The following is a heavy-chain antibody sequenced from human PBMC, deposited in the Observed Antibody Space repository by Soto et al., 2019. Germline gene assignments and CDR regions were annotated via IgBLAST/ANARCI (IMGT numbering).Heavy chain of an antibody. CDR2: ISYDGSNK. J-gene: IGHJ5*02. CDR1: GFTVSSNY. D-gene: IGHD6-6*01. CDR3: AKDMYSSSYNWFDP. V-gene: IGHV3-30*18. Sequence: LRLSCAASGFTVSSNYMSWVRQAPGKGLEWVAVISYDGSNKYYADSVKGRFTISRDNSKNTLYLQMNSLRAEDTAVYYCAKDMYSSSYNWFDPWGQGTLVTVSS.